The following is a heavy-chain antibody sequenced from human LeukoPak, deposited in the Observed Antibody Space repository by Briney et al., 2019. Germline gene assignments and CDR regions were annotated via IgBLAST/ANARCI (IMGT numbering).Heavy chain of an antibody. Sequence: PGESLKISCKGSGYRFTNYWIGWVRQMPGKGLEWMGMIYPGDSETRYSPSFQGQVTISADKSISTAYLQWSSLKASDTAMYYCARRRDLYSGSYYPFDYWGQGTLVTVSS. CDR1: GYRFTNYW. D-gene: IGHD1-26*01. CDR3: ARRRDLYSGSYYPFDY. J-gene: IGHJ4*02. CDR2: IYPGDSET. V-gene: IGHV5-51*01.